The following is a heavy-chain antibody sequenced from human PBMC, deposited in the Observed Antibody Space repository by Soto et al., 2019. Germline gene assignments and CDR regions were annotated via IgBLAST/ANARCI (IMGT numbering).Heavy chain of an antibody. D-gene: IGHD6-19*01. CDR1: GGSISSGGYY. J-gene: IGHJ4*02. V-gene: IGHV4-31*03. Sequence: QVHLQESGPGLVKPSQTLSLTCTVSGGSISSGGYYWSWIRQHPGKGLEWIGYIYYSGSTYYNPSLKSRVTISVDTSKNQFSLKLSSVTAADTAVYYCASSSVAGKPLHLFDYWGQGTLVTVSS. CDR3: ASSSVAGKPLHLFDY. CDR2: IYYSGST.